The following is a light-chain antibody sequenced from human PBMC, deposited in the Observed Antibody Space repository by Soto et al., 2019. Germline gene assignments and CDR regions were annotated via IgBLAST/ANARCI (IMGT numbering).Light chain of an antibody. CDR2: DVS. J-gene: IGKJ1*01. CDR1: QSISSY. V-gene: IGKV1-39*01. CDR3: QQSYNTPPEWT. Sequence: DIQMTQSPSSLSASVGDRVTITCRASQSISSYLNWYHQKPGKAPKLLIYDVSSLQSGVPSRFSGSGSGTDFTLTISSLQPEDFATYYCQQSYNTPPEWTFGQGTKVEIK.